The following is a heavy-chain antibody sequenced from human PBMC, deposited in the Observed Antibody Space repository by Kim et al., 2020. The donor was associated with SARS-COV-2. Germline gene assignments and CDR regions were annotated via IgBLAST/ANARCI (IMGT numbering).Heavy chain of an antibody. V-gene: IGHV3-23*01. Sequence: GGSLRLSCAASGFTFSSYAMSWVRQAPGKGLEWVSAISGSGGSTYYADSVKGRFTISRDNSKNTLYLQMNSLRAEDTAVYYCANGLGHIVLMVYAIPPHWGQGTLVTVSS. J-gene: IGHJ1*01. D-gene: IGHD2-8*01. CDR1: GFTFSSYA. CDR3: ANGLGHIVLMVYAIPPH. CDR2: ISGSGGST.